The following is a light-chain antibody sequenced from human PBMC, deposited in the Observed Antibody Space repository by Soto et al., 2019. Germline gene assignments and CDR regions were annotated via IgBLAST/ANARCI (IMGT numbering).Light chain of an antibody. CDR2: EVT. J-gene: IGLJ2*01. V-gene: IGLV2-14*01. Sequence: QSALTQPASVSGSPGQSITISCTGSSSDIGDYKYVSWYQQHPGKAPKLMIYEVTNRPSGVSHRFSGSKSGNTASLTISGLQAEDEADYYCSSYTRSSALDVVFGGGTKLTAL. CDR1: SSDIGDYKY. CDR3: SSYTRSSALDVV.